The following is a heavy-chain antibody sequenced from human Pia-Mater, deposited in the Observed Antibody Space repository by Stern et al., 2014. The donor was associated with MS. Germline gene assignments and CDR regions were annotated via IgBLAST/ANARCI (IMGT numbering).Heavy chain of an antibody. J-gene: IGHJ6*02. CDR1: GGTFNVYA. CDR2: IIPIFGTA. V-gene: IGHV1-69*12. D-gene: IGHD3-9*01. CDR3: ARDGRHTDNHGLDV. Sequence: QVQLVQSGAEVKKPGSSVKVSCKASGGTFNVYAINWLRQAPGQGLEWMGGIIPIFGTANYAQKFQGRVTITADESTRTSSMQLSSLRYDDTAVYYCARDGRHTDNHGLDVWGQGTTVTVSS.